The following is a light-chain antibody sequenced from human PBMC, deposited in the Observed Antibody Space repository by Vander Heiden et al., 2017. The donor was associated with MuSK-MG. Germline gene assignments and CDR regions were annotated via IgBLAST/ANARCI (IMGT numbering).Light chain of an antibody. V-gene: IGKV1-9*01. CDR3: QQGKSYPRT. CDR1: QGISSH. CDR2: CAV. Sequence: DIQLTQSPAFLSASVGERVTITCRASQGISSHLAWYQQKPGKAPKTLIYCAVNLQSGVPSRFHSGGSWTEFTLNISRLRSEGFATYYCQQGKSYPRTFGGGTTVXIK. J-gene: IGKJ4*01.